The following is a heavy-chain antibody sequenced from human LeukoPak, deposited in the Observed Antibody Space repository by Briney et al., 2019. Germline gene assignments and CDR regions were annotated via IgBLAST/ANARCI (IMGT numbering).Heavy chain of an antibody. CDR2: INSDGSST. V-gene: IGHV3-74*01. CDR3: YYYDSSGYSGPFAAFDI. Sequence: GGSLRLSCAASGFTFSSYWMHWVRQAPGKGLVWVSRINSDGSSTSYADSVKGRFTISRDNAKNTLYLQMNNLRAEDTASRAPYYYDSSGYSGPFAAFDIWGQGTMVTVSS. CDR1: GFTFSSYW. J-gene: IGHJ3*02. D-gene: IGHD3-22*01.